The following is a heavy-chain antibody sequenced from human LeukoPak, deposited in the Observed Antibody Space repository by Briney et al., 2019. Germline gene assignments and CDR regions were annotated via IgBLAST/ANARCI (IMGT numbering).Heavy chain of an antibody. CDR3: AKSGCSSTSCYVNY. Sequence: HPGRSLRLSCAASGFTFSEYGMHWVRQAPGKGLEWVAVMSHDGSSKYYADSVKGRFTISRDNSKNTLYLQMNSLRAEDTAVYNCAKSGCSSTSCYVNYWGQGTLVIVSS. CDR2: MSHDGSSK. J-gene: IGHJ4*02. V-gene: IGHV3-30*18. CDR1: GFTFSEYG. D-gene: IGHD2-2*01.